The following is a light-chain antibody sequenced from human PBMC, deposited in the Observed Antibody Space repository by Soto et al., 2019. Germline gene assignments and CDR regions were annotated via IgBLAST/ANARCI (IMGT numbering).Light chain of an antibody. V-gene: IGLV2-14*01. CDR2: EVT. CDR3: ASYTSRGTRV. J-gene: IGLJ1*01. Sequence: QSVLTQPASVSGSPGQSITISCTGTSSDVGGYNYVSWYQQRPGKPPKFMIYEVTNRPSGVSNRFSGSKSGNTASLTISGLQAEDEADYYCASYTSRGTRVFGTGTKLTVL. CDR1: SSDVGGYNY.